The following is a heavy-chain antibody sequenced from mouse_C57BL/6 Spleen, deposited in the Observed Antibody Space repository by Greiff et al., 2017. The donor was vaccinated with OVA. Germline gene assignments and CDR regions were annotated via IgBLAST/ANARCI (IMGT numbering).Heavy chain of an antibody. J-gene: IGHJ4*01. CDR3: ARPGDYYAMDY. CDR2: ISSGSSPL. Sequence: EVMLVESGGGLVKPGGSLQLSCAASGFTFSDYGMHWVRQAPEKGLEWVAYISSGSSPLYYADTVKGRFPISRDNAKNTLCLQMTSLRSEDTARYYCARPGDYYAMDYWGQGTSVTVSS. V-gene: IGHV5-17*01. CDR1: GFTFSDYG.